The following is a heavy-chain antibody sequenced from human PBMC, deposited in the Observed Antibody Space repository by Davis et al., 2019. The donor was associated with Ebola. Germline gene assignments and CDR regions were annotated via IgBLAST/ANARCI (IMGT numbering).Heavy chain of an antibody. Sequence: ASVKVSCKPSGYNFTSYYIHWVRQAPGQGLEWMGIIHPGGDNTNYAQKFQGRVTMTRNTSISTAFLEVSSLRSEDTAVYFCAGGTHDYFDYWGQGTLVTVSA. V-gene: IGHV1-46*01. CDR1: GYNFTSYY. J-gene: IGHJ4*02. CDR3: AGGTHDYFDY. CDR2: IHPGGDNT. D-gene: IGHD3-16*01.